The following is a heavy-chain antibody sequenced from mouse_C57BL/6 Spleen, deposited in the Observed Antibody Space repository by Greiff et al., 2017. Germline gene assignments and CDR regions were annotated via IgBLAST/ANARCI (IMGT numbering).Heavy chain of an antibody. D-gene: IGHD2-1*01. CDR3: ARIAFGNYDHYFDY. J-gene: IGHJ2*01. Sequence: QVTLNVSGPGILQPSQPLSLTCSFSGFSLSTFGMGVGWIRQPSGKGLEWLAHIWWDDDKYYNPALKSRRTISKDTSKNQVFLKIANVDTADTATYYSARIAFGNYDHYFDYWGQGTTLTVSS. V-gene: IGHV8-8*01. CDR2: IWWDDDK. CDR1: GFSLSTFGMG.